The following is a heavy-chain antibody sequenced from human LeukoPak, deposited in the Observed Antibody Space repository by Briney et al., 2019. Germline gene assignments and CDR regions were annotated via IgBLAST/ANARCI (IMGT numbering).Heavy chain of an antibody. CDR2: INTDGSST. Sequence: GGSLRLSCAASGFTFSTYWMHWVRQGPGKGLVWVSRINTDGSSTSYADSVKGRFTISRDNAKNSLYLQMNSLRAEDTAVYYCARVYQYNWFDPWGQGTLVTVSS. J-gene: IGHJ5*02. V-gene: IGHV3-74*01. CDR1: GFTFSTYW. CDR3: ARVYQYNWFDP. D-gene: IGHD2-2*01.